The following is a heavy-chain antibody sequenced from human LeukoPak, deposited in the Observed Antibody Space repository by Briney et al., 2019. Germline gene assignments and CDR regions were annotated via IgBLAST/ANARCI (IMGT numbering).Heavy chain of an antibody. CDR2: INPNSGGT. CDR3: AKEAIKDNSSGFCDK. D-gene: IGHD3-22*01. V-gene: IGHV1-2*02. Sequence: ASVEVSCKASGYTFTGYYMHWVRQAPGQELKWMGWINPNSGGTNYAQKFQGRVTMTRDTSISTAYMELSRLRSDDTAVYYCAKEAIKDNSSGFCDKWGQGTQVTVSS. CDR1: GYTFTGYY. J-gene: IGHJ4*02.